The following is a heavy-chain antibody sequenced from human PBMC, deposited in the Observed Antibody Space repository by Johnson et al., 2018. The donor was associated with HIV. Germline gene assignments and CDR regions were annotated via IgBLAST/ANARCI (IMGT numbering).Heavy chain of an antibody. V-gene: IGHV3-30-3*01. CDR3: ARADKAMVRGAFDI. D-gene: IGHD3-10*01. CDR2: ISGDGGSK. Sequence: QVQLVESGGDWVQPGGSLRLSCAASGFTFSSSAMHRVRQAPGNGLEWVAVISGDGGSKDYADSVKGRFTISRDNSKNTLYLQMISLRAEDTAVYYCARADKAMVRGAFDIWGQGTMVTVSS. J-gene: IGHJ3*02. CDR1: GFTFSSSA.